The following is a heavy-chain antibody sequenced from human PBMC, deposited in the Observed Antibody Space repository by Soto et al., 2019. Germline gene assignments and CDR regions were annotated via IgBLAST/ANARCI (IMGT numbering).Heavy chain of an antibody. Sequence: QVQLVQSGAEVKKPGSSVKVSCKASGGTFSSYAISWVRQAPGQGLEGMGGIIPIFGTANYAQKFHGRVTITADKSTSTAYKELSSLRSEETAVYYCAGLNSANWFDPWRQGTLGTVSS. CDR3: AGLNSANWFDP. J-gene: IGHJ5*01. V-gene: IGHV1-69*06. D-gene: IGHD2-15*01. CDR1: GGTFSSYA. CDR2: IIPIFGTA.